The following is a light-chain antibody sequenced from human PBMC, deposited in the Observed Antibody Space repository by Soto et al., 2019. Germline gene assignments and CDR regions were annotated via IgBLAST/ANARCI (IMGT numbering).Light chain of an antibody. CDR2: GAS. Sequence: RGLIHSPTTLSVSPGERATLSCKARQSVSSNLAWYQQKPGQAPRLLIYGASTRATGIPARFSGSGSGTEFTLTISSLQSEDFAVYYCQQYNNWPPTWTFGQGTKVDIK. CDR1: QSVSSN. V-gene: IGKV3-15*01. CDR3: QQYNNWPPTWT. J-gene: IGKJ1*01.